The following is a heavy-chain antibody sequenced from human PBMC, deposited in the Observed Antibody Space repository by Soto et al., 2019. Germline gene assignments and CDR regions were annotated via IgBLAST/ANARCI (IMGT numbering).Heavy chain of an antibody. CDR3: ATITMMT. Sequence: QVQLVESGGGLVKPGGSLRLSCAASGFTFSDYYMSWIRQAPGKGLEWLSYISGSSDNTDYADSVKGRFTISRDTAKKSLYLEMNSLRAEDTPVYYCATITMMTWGQGTLVTVSS. J-gene: IGHJ5*02. V-gene: IGHV3-11*06. CDR2: ISGSSDNT. D-gene: IGHD3-22*01. CDR1: GFTFSDYY.